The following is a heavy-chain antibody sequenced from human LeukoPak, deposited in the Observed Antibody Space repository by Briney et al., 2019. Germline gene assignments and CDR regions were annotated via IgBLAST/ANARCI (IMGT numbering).Heavy chain of an antibody. J-gene: IGHJ4*02. Sequence: ASVKVSCKASGGTFSSYAISWVRQAPGQGLEWMGRIIPILGIANYAQKFQGRVTITADKSTSTAYMELSSLRSEDTAVYYCAKDSGIMITFTFDYWGQGTLVTVSS. CDR2: IIPILGIA. V-gene: IGHV1-69*04. D-gene: IGHD3-16*01. CDR3: AKDSGIMITFTFDY. CDR1: GGTFSSYA.